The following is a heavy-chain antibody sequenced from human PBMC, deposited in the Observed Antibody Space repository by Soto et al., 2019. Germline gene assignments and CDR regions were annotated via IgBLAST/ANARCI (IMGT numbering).Heavy chain of an antibody. J-gene: IGHJ6*02. CDR1: GGTFSSYA. Sequence: QVQLVQSGAEVKKPGSSVKVSCKASGGTFSSYAISWVRQAPGQGLEWMGGIIPIFGTANYAQEFQGRVMITAAESTSTAYRELSSLRAEDTAVYYCAREALELHPGNYYYYYGMDVWGQGTTVTVSS. CDR2: IIPIFGTA. V-gene: IGHV1-69*12. D-gene: IGHD1-7*01. CDR3: AREALELHPGNYYYYYGMDV.